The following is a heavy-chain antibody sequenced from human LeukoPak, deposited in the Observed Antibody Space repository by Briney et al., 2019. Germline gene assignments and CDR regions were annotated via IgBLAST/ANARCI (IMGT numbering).Heavy chain of an antibody. CDR3: ARVPETSGDNWFDP. D-gene: IGHD6-6*01. CDR2: IYYTGST. CDR1: GGTISSYY. V-gene: IGHV4-59*01. J-gene: IGHJ5*02. Sequence: SETLSLTCTVSGGTISSYYWSWIRQPPGKGLEWIGYIYYTGSTNYNPSLKSRVTISVDTSKNQFSLKMGSVTAADTAVYYCARVPETSGDNWFDPWGQGPLVTVSS.